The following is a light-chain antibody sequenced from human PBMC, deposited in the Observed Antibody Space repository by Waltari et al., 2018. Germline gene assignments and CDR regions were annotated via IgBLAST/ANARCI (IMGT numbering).Light chain of an antibody. J-gene: IGKJ2*03. Sequence: VILTQSPATLSLSPGERVTLSCRASQSISTYLAWYQQKPGQAPGLLIYGTSLRATGIPDRFSGRGSGTEFTLTITSLEPEDFAVYYCQQYDTSPYSFGQGTTVEVK. CDR2: GTS. V-gene: IGKV3-20*01. CDR1: QSISTY. CDR3: QQYDTSPYS.